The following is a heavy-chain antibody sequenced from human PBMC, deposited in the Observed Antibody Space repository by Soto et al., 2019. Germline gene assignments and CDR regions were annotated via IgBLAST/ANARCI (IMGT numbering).Heavy chain of an antibody. V-gene: IGHV1-18*04. CDR3: ARVSSSIVVVPDYGMDV. J-gene: IGHJ6*02. Sequence: ASVKVSCKASGYTFISHGISWVRQAPGQGFEWMGWISGKNGNTNYAQKLQGRVTLTTDTSTSTAYMELRSLRSDDTAVYYCARVSSSIVVVPDYGMDVWGQGTTVTVSS. D-gene: IGHD2-15*01. CDR2: ISGKNGNT. CDR1: GYTFISHG.